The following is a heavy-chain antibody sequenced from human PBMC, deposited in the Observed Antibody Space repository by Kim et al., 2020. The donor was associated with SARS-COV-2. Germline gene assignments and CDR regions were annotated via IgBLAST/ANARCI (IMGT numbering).Heavy chain of an antibody. CDR3: ARAGSYVFDY. V-gene: IGHV1-18*01. D-gene: IGHD1-26*01. J-gene: IGHJ4*02. Sequence: NTNYAQKRQGRVTMTTDTTTSTAYMELRSLRSDDTAVYYCARAGSYVFDYWGQGTLVTVSS. CDR2: NT.